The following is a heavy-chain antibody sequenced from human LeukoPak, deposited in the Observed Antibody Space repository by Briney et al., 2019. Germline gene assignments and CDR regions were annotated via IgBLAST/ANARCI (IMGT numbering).Heavy chain of an antibody. J-gene: IGHJ4*02. CDR3: ARDLRLGQSSSWYYFDY. V-gene: IGHV1-46*02. CDR1: GYAFNSNC. CDR2: INPSGGST. Sequence: SSVKLSCTTSGYAFNSNCMHRGRQRPGQGHEWMGIINPSGGSTSYAQKFQGRVTMTRDTSTSTVYMELSSLRSEDTAVYYCARDLRLGQSSSWYYFDYWGQGTLVTVSS. D-gene: IGHD6-13*01.